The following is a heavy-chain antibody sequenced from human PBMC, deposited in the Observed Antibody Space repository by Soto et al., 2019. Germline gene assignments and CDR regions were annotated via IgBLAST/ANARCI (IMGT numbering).Heavy chain of an antibody. CDR3: VFFFQAEDGIRDTVPVSAFLLNRSSDL. D-gene: IGHD2-15*01. Sequence: KGLECVSAISGSGGSTYYASSVKGRFTISRDNSKNTLYLQMNSLRAEDTAVYYCVFFFQAEDGIRDTVPVSAFLLNRSSDL. V-gene: IGHV3-23*01. J-gene: IGHJ2*01. CDR2: ISGSGGST.